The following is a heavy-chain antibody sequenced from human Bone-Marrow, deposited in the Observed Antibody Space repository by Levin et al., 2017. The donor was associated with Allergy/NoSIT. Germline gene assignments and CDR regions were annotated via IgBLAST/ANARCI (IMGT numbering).Heavy chain of an antibody. J-gene: IGHJ4*02. Sequence: SQTLSLTCAVSGGSLTNGDYYWSWIRQSPGKGLEWIGYIYYSGSTYYNPSLKSRVLILIDTSENQFSLKLKSVTAADTAVYFCARAAYYEFVWGSFRFFDHWGQGSLVTVSS. V-gene: IGHV4-30-4*01. CDR1: GGSLTNGDYY. D-gene: IGHD3-16*02. CDR2: IYYSGST. CDR3: ARAAYYEFVWGSFRFFDH.